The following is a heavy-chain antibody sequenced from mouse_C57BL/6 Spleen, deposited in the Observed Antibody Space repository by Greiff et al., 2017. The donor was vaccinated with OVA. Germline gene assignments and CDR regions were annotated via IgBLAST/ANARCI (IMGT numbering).Heavy chain of an antibody. CDR2: ISDGGSYT. D-gene: IGHD1-1*01. CDR1: GFTFSSYA. Sequence: EVKLEESGGGLVKPGGSLKLSCAASGFTFSSYAMSWVRQTPEKRLEWVATISDGGSYTYYPDNVKGRFTISRDNAKNNLYLQMSHLKSEDTAMYYCARAAVVATPGYCDVWGTGTTVTVSS. J-gene: IGHJ1*03. V-gene: IGHV5-4*03. CDR3: ARAAVVATPGYCDV.